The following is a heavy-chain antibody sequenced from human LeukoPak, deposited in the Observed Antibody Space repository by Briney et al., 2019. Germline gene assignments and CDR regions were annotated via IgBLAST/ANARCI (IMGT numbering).Heavy chain of an antibody. CDR1: GFTFTNAW. Sequence: GGSLRLSCAASGFTFTNAWMSWVRQAPGKGLEWVGRIKSKADGGTTDYAAPVKGRFTISRDDSKNTLYLQMNSLKTEDTAVYYCTTSLVRGVRASTWGQGTLVTVSS. J-gene: IGHJ4*02. V-gene: IGHV3-15*01. CDR3: TTSLVRGVRAST. D-gene: IGHD3-10*01. CDR2: IKSKADGGTT.